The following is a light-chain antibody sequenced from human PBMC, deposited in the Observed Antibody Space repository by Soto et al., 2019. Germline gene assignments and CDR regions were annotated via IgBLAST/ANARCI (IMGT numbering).Light chain of an antibody. V-gene: IGKV3-20*01. CDR3: QQYRTLWT. J-gene: IGKJ1*01. CDR1: QIFNSKY. CDR2: GAS. Sequence: EIVLTQSPGTLSLSPGGRATLSCRASQIFNSKYLAWYQQKPGQAPRLLIYGASSRASASPDRVSGSASGTDVALTINRLEPDDSAVYYCQQYRTLWTFGQGTRVEIK.